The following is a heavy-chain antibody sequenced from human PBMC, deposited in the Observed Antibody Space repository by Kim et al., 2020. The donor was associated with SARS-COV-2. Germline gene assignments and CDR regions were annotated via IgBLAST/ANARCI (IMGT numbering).Heavy chain of an antibody. J-gene: IGHJ4*02. CDR2: PIFGTA. Sequence: PIFGTANYAQKFQGRVTITADESTSTAYMELSSLRSEDTAVYYCAPRRGDWGQGTLVTVSS. V-gene: IGHV1-69*01. CDR3: APRRGD. D-gene: IGHD3-16*01.